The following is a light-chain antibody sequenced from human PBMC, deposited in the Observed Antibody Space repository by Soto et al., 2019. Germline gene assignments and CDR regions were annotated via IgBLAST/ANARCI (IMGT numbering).Light chain of an antibody. J-gene: IGLJ3*02. CDR3: ETWDSNSWV. CDR1: SGHSSYI. CDR2: LEGSGSY. V-gene: IGLV4-60*02. Sequence: QLVLTQSSSASASLGSSVKLTCPLSSGHSSYIIAWHQQQPGKAPRYLMKLEGSGSYNKGSGVPDRFSGSSSGADRYLTISNLQFEDEADYYCETWDSNSWVFGGGTKVTVL.